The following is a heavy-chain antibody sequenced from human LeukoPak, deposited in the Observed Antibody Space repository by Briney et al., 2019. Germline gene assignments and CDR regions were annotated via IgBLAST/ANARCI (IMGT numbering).Heavy chain of an antibody. V-gene: IGHV3-21*01. CDR3: AREREHSPGYAQSMDV. D-gene: IGHD1/OR15-1a*01. J-gene: IGHJ6*04. CDR2: VSSSSSYI. Sequence: PGGSLRLSRAASGFTFSSYSMNWVRQAPGKGLEWVSSVSSSSSYIYYADSVKGRFTISRDNVKNSLYLQMNSLRAEDTAVYYCAREREHSPGYAQSMDVWGKGTTVTVSS. CDR1: GFTFSSYS.